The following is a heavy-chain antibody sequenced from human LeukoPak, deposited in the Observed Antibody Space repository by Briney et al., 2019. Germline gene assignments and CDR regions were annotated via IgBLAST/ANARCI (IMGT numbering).Heavy chain of an antibody. J-gene: IGHJ3*02. CDR1: GYTLTELS. V-gene: IGHV1-24*01. D-gene: IGHD3-22*01. CDR3: AKGDYYDSSGYYYGVHAFDI. Sequence: ASVTVSCKVSGYTLTELSMHWVRQAPGKGLEWMGGFYPDDGETIYAQKFQGRVTMTEDTSTDTAYMELSSLRSEDTAVYYCAKGDYYDSSGYYYGVHAFDIWGQGTMVTVSS. CDR2: FYPDDGET.